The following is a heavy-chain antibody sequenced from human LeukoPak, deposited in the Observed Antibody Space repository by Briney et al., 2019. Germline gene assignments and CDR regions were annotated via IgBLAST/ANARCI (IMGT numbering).Heavy chain of an antibody. CDR2: INPKSGGT. J-gene: IGHJ6*02. CDR3: ARDHCSANSCYEDYYNGLDV. D-gene: IGHD2-2*01. CDR1: GYTFTAYY. V-gene: IGHV1-2*02. Sequence: VASVKVSCKASGYTFTAYYLQWVRLAPGQGLEWMGWINPKSGGTEYAQRFQGRVTMTRDTSTSTAYMELSRLRSDDTAAYYCARDHCSANSCYEDYYNGLDVWGQGTTVTVSS.